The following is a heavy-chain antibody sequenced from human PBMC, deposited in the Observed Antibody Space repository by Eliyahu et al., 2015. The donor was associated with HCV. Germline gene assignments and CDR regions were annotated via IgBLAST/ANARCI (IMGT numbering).Heavy chain of an antibody. Sequence: QITLKESGPALVKPTETLTLTCTFSGFSLTTDVVGVGWIRQPPGQALEWLALIYWNNDARYSPSLKNRLTIDKDTSKNQVVLTMTNLDPVDTATYYCVHAERFRRWRYFDYWGQGTLVTVSS. CDR1: GFSLTTDVVG. CDR2: IYWNNDA. V-gene: IGHV2-5*01. J-gene: IGHJ4*02. D-gene: IGHD1-1*01. CDR3: VHAERFRRWRYFDY.